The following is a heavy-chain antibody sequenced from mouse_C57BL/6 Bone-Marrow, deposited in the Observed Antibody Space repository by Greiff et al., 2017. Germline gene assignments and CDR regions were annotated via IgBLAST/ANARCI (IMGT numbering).Heavy chain of an antibody. CDR2: IDPEDGET. D-gene: IGHD1-1*01. V-gene: IGHV14-2*01. J-gene: IGHJ2*01. CDR1: GFNIKDYY. CDR3: AMPTVVATDY. Sequence: EVKLMESGAELVKPGASVKLSCTASGFNIKDYYMHWVKQRTEQGLEWIGRIDPEDGETKYAPKFQGKATITADTSSNTAYLQLSSLTTEDTAVYYCAMPTVVATDYWGQGTTLTVSS.